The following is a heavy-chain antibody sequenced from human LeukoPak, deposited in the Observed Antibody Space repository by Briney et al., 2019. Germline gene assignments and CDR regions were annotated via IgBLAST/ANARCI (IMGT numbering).Heavy chain of an antibody. CDR1: GFRFSNYW. J-gene: IGHJ4*02. CDR3: ARDRGVADPFDY. Sequence: GSLRLSCGASGFRFSNYWMSWGRQAPGKGLGGVANIKQDGSEKYYVDSVRGRFTISRDNAKNSLYLQMNSLRAEDTAVYYCARDRGVADPFDYWGQGTLVTVSS. V-gene: IGHV3-7*03. CDR2: IKQDGSEK. D-gene: IGHD6-19*01.